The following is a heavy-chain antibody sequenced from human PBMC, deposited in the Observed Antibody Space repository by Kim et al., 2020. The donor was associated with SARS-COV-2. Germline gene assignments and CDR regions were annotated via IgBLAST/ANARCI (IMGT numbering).Heavy chain of an antibody. CDR1: GFTFSSYG. Sequence: GGSLRLSCAASGFTFSSYGMHWVRQAPSKGLEWVAVIWYDGSNKYYADSVKGRFTISRDNSKNTLYLQMNSLRAEDTAVYYCAKEQTPWGFGELLPPFDYWGQGTLVTVSS. J-gene: IGHJ4*02. CDR2: IWYDGSNK. CDR3: AKEQTPWGFGELLPPFDY. V-gene: IGHV3-33*06. D-gene: IGHD3-10*01.